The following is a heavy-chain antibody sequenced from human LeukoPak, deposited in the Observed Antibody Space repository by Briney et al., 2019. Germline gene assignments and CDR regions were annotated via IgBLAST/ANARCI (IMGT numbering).Heavy chain of an antibody. V-gene: IGHV1-24*01. Sequence: ASVKVSCKVSGYTLTQLSMHWVRQAPGKGLEWMGGFDPEDGETIYAQKFQGRVTMTEDTSTDTAYMELSSLRSEDTAVYYCATLSCYGSGSFDYWGQGTLVTVSS. D-gene: IGHD3-10*01. CDR3: ATLSCYGSGSFDY. CDR2: FDPEDGET. CDR1: GYTLTQLS. J-gene: IGHJ4*02.